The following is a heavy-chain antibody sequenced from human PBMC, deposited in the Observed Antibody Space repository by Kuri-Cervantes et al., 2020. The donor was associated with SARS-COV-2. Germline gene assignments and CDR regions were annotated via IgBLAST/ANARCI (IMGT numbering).Heavy chain of an antibody. CDR3: AKAATYYYGSGSYRN. Sequence: GESLKISCAASGFTFSSYWMSWVRQAPGKGLEWVAVISYDGSNKYYADSVKGRFTISRDNSKNTLYLQMNSLRAEDTAVYYCAKAATYYYGSGSYRNWGQGTLVTVSS. J-gene: IGHJ4*02. CDR2: ISYDGSNK. V-gene: IGHV3-30*18. CDR1: GFTFSSYW. D-gene: IGHD3-10*01.